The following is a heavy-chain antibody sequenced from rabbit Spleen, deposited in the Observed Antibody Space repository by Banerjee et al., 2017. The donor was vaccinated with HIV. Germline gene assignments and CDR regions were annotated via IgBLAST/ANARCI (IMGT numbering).Heavy chain of an antibody. V-gene: IGHV1S40*01. J-gene: IGHJ4*01. CDR3: VREAGYGGYGDANL. CDR2: IPTDSSSYT. CDR1: GFSFSSSYY. D-gene: IGHD6-1*01. Sequence: QQLEESGGGLVKPGASLTLTCAASGFSFSSSYYMCGVRHAPGKGLGWTACIPTDSSSYTYYASWAKGRITISKASSTTVTLQMTSLTGADTATYFCVREAGYGGYGDANLWGQGTLVTVS.